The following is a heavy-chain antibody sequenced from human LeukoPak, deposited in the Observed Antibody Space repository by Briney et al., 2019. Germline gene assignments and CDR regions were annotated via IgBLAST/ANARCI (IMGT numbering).Heavy chain of an antibody. V-gene: IGHV4-61*02. J-gene: IGHJ4*02. CDR2: IYTSGST. CDR1: GGSISSGSYY. Sequence: SETLSLTCTVSGGSISSGSYYWSWIRQPAGKGLEWIGRIYTSGSTNYNPSLKSRVTISVDTSKNQFSLKLSSVTAADTAVYYCATGPNGFDYWGQGTLVTVSS. D-gene: IGHD4/OR15-4a*01. CDR3: ATGPNGFDY.